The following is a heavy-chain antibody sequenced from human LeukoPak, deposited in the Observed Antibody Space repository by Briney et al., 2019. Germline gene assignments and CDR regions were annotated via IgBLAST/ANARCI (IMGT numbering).Heavy chain of an antibody. V-gene: IGHV3-66*01. CDR3: AKNRIPTAITPDS. J-gene: IGHJ5*01. Sequence: GGSLRLSCAASGFTVSSNYMSWVRQAPGKGLEWVSVIYSSGSTYYADSVKGRFTISRDNSKNTLYLQMNSLRAEDTAVYYCAKNRIPTAITPDSWGQGTLVTVSS. D-gene: IGHD2-2*02. CDR1: GFTVSSNY. CDR2: IYSSGST.